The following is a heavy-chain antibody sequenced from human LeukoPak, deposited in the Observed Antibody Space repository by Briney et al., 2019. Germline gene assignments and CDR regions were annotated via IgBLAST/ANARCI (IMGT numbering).Heavy chain of an antibody. Sequence: SETLSLTCAVYGESFSGYYWNWIRQPPGKGLEWIGEINHSGSTNYNPSLKSRVTISVDTSKNQFSLKLRSVTAADTAVYYCARVGRDGYNFHYWGQGTLVTVSS. CDR1: GESFSGYY. CDR3: ARVGRDGYNFHY. V-gene: IGHV4-34*01. CDR2: INHSGST. D-gene: IGHD5-24*01. J-gene: IGHJ4*02.